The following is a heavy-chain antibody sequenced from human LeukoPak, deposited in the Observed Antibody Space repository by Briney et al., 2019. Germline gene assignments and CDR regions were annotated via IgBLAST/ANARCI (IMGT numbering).Heavy chain of an antibody. J-gene: IGHJ4*02. V-gene: IGHV1-2*02. CDR3: ARARFRSIVGAISEVNY. D-gene: IGHD1-26*01. CDR2: INPNSGGT. Sequence: ASVKVSCKASGYTFTGYYMHWVRQAPGQGLEWMGWINPNSGGTNYAQKFHGRVTMTRDTSISTAYMELSRLRSDDTAVYYCARARFRSIVGAISEVNYWGQGTLVTVSS. CDR1: GYTFTGYY.